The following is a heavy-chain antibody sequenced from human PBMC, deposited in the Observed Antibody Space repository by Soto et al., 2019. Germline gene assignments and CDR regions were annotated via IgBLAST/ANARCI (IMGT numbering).Heavy chain of an antibody. CDR2: IIPIFGTA. CDR1: GGTFSSYA. D-gene: IGHD3-10*01. Sequence: QVQLVQSGAEVKKPGSSVKVSCKASGGTFSSYAISWVRQAPGQGLEWMGGIIPIFGTANYAQKFQGRVTITADESTSTAYMELGSLRAEDTAVYYCASPWGGYYGSGSYYPKPWWYYGMDVWGQGTTVTVSS. CDR3: ASPWGGYYGSGSYYPKPWWYYGMDV. J-gene: IGHJ6*02. V-gene: IGHV1-69*12.